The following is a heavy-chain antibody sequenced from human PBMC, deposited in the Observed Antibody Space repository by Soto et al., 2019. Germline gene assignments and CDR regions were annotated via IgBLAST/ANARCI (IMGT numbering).Heavy chain of an antibody. CDR1: GGSFSGYY. D-gene: IGHD3-9*01. Sequence: SETLSLTCAVYGGSFSGYYWSWIRQPPGKGLEWIGEINHSGSTNYNPSLKSRVTISVDTSKNQFSLKLSSVTAADTAVYYCARGIPVLRYFDWSLSRYYYGMDVWGQGTTVTVSS. CDR2: INHSGST. CDR3: ARGIPVLRYFDWSLSRYYYGMDV. V-gene: IGHV4-34*01. J-gene: IGHJ6*02.